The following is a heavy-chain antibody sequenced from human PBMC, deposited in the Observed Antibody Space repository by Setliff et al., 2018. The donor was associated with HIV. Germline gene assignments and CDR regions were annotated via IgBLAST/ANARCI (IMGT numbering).Heavy chain of an antibody. Sequence: PGESLKISCKGSGYSFSSYWIAWVRQMPGKGLDWMGIIYPGDSDTKYSPSFQGQVTISADKSISTAYLQCSSLKASDTAMYYCARLGGICSGGSCTALAYTMDVWGQGTTVTVSS. CDR2: IYPGDSDT. CDR3: ARLGGICSGGSCTALAYTMDV. D-gene: IGHD2-15*01. V-gene: IGHV5-51*01. CDR1: GYSFSSYW. J-gene: IGHJ6*02.